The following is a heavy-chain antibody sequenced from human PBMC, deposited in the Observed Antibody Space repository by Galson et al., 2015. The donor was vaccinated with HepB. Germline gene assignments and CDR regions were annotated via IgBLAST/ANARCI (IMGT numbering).Heavy chain of an antibody. V-gene: IGHV3-21*06. D-gene: IGHD7-27*01. CDR3: ARDPPLGTPLDC. Sequence: SLRLSCAASGFIFNDYNMIWVRQAPGKGLEWVSSISRDSSYIYYVDSVKGRFTISRDNTKNSLYLQMNSLRDEDTALYYCARDPPLGTPLDCWGQGTLVTVSS. CDR1: GFIFNDYN. CDR2: ISRDSSYI. J-gene: IGHJ4*02.